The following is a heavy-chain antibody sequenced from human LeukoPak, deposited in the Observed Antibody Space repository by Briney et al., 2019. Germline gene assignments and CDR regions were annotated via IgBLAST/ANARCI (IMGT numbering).Heavy chain of an antibody. D-gene: IGHD3-22*01. CDR3: AKGHYYDSRGSTFDY. V-gene: IGHV3-23*01. CDR1: GFTFNTYA. Sequence: GGSLRLSCAASGFTFNTYAMSWVRRAPGKGLEWVSTINDSGINTYYADSVRGRFTISRDNSESTLYLRMNSLRAEDTAVYYCAKGHYYDSRGSTFDYWGPGTLVTVSS. CDR2: INDSGINT. J-gene: IGHJ4*02.